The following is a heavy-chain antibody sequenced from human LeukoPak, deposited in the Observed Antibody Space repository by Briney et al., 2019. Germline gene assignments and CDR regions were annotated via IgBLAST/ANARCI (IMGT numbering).Heavy chain of an antibody. D-gene: IGHD6-13*01. Sequence: ASVKVYCTASGYTFTGCYMHWVRQAPGQGLEWMGWINPNSGGTNYAQKFQGRVTMTRDTSISTAYMELSRLRSDDTAVYYCARSYSTSWFFDYWGQGTLVTVSS. CDR1: GYTFTGCY. J-gene: IGHJ4*02. CDR2: INPNSGGT. V-gene: IGHV1-2*02. CDR3: ARSYSTSWFFDY.